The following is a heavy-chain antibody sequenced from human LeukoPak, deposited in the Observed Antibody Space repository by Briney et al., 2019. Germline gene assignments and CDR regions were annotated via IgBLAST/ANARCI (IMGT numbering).Heavy chain of an antibody. CDR3: ANGDCSSTSCYGGVVDY. CDR1: GFTFSSYG. V-gene: IGHV3-30*02. Sequence: GGSLRLSCAASGFTFSSYGMHWVRQAPGKGLEWVAFIRYDGSNEYYADSVKVRFTISRDNSKNTLYLQMNSLRAEDTAVYYCANGDCSSTSCYGGVVDYWGQGTLVTVSS. CDR2: IRYDGSNE. J-gene: IGHJ4*02. D-gene: IGHD2-2*01.